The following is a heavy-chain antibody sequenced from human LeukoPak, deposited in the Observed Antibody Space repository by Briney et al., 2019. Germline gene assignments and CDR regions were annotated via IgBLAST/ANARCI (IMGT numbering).Heavy chain of an antibody. J-gene: IGHJ6*03. V-gene: IGHV3-48*04. CDR1: GFTFSSYS. Sequence: GGSLRLSCAASGFTFSSYSMNWVRQAPGKGLEWVSYISSSSSTIYYADSVKGRFTISRDNAKNSLYLQMNSLRAEDTAVYYCARDATMVPLYYYYYMDVWGKGTTVTVSS. CDR3: ARDATMVPLYYYYYMDV. D-gene: IGHD3-10*01. CDR2: ISSSSSTI.